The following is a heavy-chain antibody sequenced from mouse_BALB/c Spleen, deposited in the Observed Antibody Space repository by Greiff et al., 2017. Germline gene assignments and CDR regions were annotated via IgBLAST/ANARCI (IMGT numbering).Heavy chain of an antibody. Sequence: EVKLQESGAELVKPGASVKLSCTASGFNIKDTYMHWVKQRPEQGLEWIGRIDPANGNTKYDPKFQGKATITADTSSNTAYLQLSSLTSEDPAVYYCASPHYYGSSYEGFAYWGQGTLVTVAA. D-gene: IGHD1-1*01. J-gene: IGHJ3*01. CDR3: ASPHYYGSSYEGFAY. CDR2: IDPANGNT. V-gene: IGHV14-3*02. CDR1: GFNIKDTY.